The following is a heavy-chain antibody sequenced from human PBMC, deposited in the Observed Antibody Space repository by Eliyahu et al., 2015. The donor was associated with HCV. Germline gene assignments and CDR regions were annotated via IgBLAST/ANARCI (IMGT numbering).Heavy chain of an antibody. J-gene: IGHJ3*02. D-gene: IGHD3-22*01. CDR3: ARADRRDFNAGGYSMPFDI. V-gene: IGHV4-31*02. Sequence: STYYNPSLKSRVSISVDTSKTQFSLKLTSVTATDTALYYCARADRRDFNAGGYSMPFDIWGQGTMVTVSS. CDR2: ST.